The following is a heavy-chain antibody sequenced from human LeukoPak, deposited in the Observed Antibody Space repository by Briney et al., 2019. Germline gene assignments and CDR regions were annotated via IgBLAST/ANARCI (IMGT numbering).Heavy chain of an antibody. CDR3: ARQLGYCSSTSCYADKVDY. Sequence: PSETLSLTCTVSGGSISSSSYYWGWIRQPPGKGLEWIGSIYYSGSTYYNPSLKSRVTISVDTSKNQFSLKLSSVTAADTAVYYCARQLGYCSSTSCYADKVDYWGQGTLVAVSS. D-gene: IGHD2-2*01. J-gene: IGHJ4*02. V-gene: IGHV4-39*01. CDR2: IYYSGST. CDR1: GGSISSSSYY.